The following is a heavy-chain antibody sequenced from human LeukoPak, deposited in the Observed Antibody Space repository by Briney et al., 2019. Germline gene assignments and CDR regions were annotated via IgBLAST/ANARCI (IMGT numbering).Heavy chain of an antibody. J-gene: IGHJ6*02. CDR2: IYHSGST. Sequence: KPSETLSLTCTVSGYSISSGYYWGWIRQPPGKGLEWIGSIYHSGSTYYNPSLKSRVTISVDTSKNQFSLKLSSVTAADTAVYYCAREKPYGMDVWGQGTTVTVSS. CDR1: GYSISSGYY. CDR3: AREKPYGMDV. V-gene: IGHV4-38-2*02.